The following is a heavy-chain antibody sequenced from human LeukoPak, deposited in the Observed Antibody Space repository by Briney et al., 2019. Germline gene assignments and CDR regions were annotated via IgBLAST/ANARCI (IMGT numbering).Heavy chain of an antibody. CDR1: GYTFTGYY. J-gene: IGHJ6*03. D-gene: IGHD7-27*01. V-gene: IGHV1-2*02. CDR3: ARGIELGIGYYHYYMDV. Sequence: ASVKVSCKASGYTFTGYYVHWVRQAPGQGLEWMGWINPNTGGTNYAQKFQGRVTMTRDTSISTAYMELSRLRSDDTAVYYCARGIELGIGYYHYYMDVWGKGTTVTISS. CDR2: INPNTGGT.